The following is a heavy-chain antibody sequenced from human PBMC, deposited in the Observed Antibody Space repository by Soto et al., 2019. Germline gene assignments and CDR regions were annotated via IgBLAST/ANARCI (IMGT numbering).Heavy chain of an antibody. D-gene: IGHD5-18*01. CDR1: GFTFSAYW. Sequence: PGGSLRLSCAASGFTFSAYWMTWVRQAPGKGLEWVANIKQDGSEIYHVDSVKGRFTISRDNARNSLYLQMNSLRAEDTAVYYCARDPPWIQLWSDAFDIWGQGTMVTVSS. CDR2: IKQDGSEI. CDR3: ARDPPWIQLWSDAFDI. V-gene: IGHV3-7*01. J-gene: IGHJ3*02.